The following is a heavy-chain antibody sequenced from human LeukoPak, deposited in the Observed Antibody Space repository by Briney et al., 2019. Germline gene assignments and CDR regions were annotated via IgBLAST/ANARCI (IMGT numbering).Heavy chain of an antibody. CDR2: TTGSGAAT. CDR3: ARVGAFCTSASCPSDY. V-gene: IGHV3-23*01. CDR1: GFSFSSYA. Sequence: GGSLRLSCAASGFSFSSYAMTWGREAPGKGLDWVSTTTGSGAATYYADSVKGRVTISRDNSKNTLYLQMNSLRADDTAVYYCARVGAFCTSASCPSDYWGQGTLVTVSS. J-gene: IGHJ4*02. D-gene: IGHD2-2*01.